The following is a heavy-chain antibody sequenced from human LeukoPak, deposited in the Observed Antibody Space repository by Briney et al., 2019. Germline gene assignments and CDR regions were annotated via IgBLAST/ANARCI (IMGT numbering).Heavy chain of an antibody. V-gene: IGHV1-24*01. CDR2: FDPEDGET. D-gene: IGHD3-10*01. J-gene: IGHJ4*02. CDR3: ASSYYYGSGSHDY. CDR1: GYTLAELS. Sequence: ASVKVSCKVSGYTLAELSMHWVRQAPGKGLEWMGGFDPEDGETIYAQKFQGRVTMTEDTSTDTAYMELSSLRSEDTAVYYCASSYYYGSGSHDYWGQGTLVTVSS.